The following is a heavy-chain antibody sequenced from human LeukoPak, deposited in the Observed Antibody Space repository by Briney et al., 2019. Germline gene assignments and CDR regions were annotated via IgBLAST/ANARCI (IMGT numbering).Heavy chain of an antibody. Sequence: GASVKVSCKASGYTFTSYGISWVRQAPGQGLEWMGWISAYNGNTNYAQKLQGRVTMTTDTSTSTAYMELRSLRSDDTAVYYCARDLPLYYYDSSGYYYADYWGQGTLVTVSS. CDR1: GYTFTSYG. CDR3: ARDLPLYYYDSSGYYYADY. J-gene: IGHJ4*02. CDR2: ISAYNGNT. V-gene: IGHV1-18*01. D-gene: IGHD3-22*01.